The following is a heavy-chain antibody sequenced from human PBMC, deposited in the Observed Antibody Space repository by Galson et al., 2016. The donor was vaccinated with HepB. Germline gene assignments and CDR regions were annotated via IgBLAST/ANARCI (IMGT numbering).Heavy chain of an antibody. CDR1: GYTYTSYY. CDR2: VHPSGDTT. V-gene: IGHV1-46*01. D-gene: IGHD5-24*01. J-gene: IGHJ4*02. CDR3: ATGNGYKGGPLDY. Sequence: SVKVSCKASGYTYTSYYMHWVRQAPGRGLEWMGLVHPSGDTTIYARNFQGRVTMTRDTSASSVYIEVSSLKSEDTAVYYCATGNGYKGGPLDYWGQGTLVTVSS.